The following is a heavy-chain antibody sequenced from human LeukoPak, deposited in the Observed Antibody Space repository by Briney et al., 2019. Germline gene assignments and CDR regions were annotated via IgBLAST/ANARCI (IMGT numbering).Heavy chain of an antibody. D-gene: IGHD2-2*01. V-gene: IGHV4-34*01. CDR1: GGSFSGYY. Sequence: SETLSLTCAVYGGSFSGYYWSWIRQPPGKGLEWIGEINHSGSTNYNPSLKSRVTISVDTSKNQFSLKLSSVTAADTAVYYCARGLTIVVVQAAIPHFDYWGQGTLVTVSS. CDR3: ARGLTIVVVQAAIPHFDY. CDR2: INHSGST. J-gene: IGHJ4*02.